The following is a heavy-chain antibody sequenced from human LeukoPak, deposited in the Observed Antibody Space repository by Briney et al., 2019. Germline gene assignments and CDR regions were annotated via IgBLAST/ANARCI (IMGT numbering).Heavy chain of an antibody. D-gene: IGHD3-22*01. Sequence: RASVKVSCKASGYTFTSYGISWVRQAPGQGLEWMGWISAYSGNTNYAQKLQGRVTMTTDTSTSTAYMELRSLRSDDTAVYYCARAELVGYCDSSGYYYDSWFDPWGQGTLVTVSS. V-gene: IGHV1-18*01. CDR3: ARAELVGYCDSSGYYYDSWFDP. CDR2: ISAYSGNT. J-gene: IGHJ5*02. CDR1: GYTFTSYG.